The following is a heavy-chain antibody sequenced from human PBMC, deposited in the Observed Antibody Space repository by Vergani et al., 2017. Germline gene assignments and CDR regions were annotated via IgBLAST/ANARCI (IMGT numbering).Heavy chain of an antibody. J-gene: IGHJ4*02. CDR3: ARGRNWVDY. D-gene: IGHD7-27*01. Sequence: EVQLVESWGGLVQPGGSLRLSCAASGFTFSSYAMHWVRQAPGKGLEYVSAISSNGGSTYYANSVKGRFTISRDNSKNTLYLQMGSLRAEDMAVYYCARGRNWVDYWGQGTLVTVSS. V-gene: IGHV3-64*01. CDR2: ISSNGGST. CDR1: GFTFSSYA.